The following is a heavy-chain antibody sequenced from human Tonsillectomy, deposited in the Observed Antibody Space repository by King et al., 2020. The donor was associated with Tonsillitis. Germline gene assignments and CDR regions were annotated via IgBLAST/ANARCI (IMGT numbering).Heavy chain of an antibody. V-gene: IGHV3-30*18. CDR2: ISYDGSNK. CDR3: AKLDYGGNPDAFDI. Sequence: VQLVESGGGVVQPGRSLRLSCAASGFIFSSYGMHWVRQAPGKGLEWVAVISYDGSNKYYVDSVKGRFTISRDNSKNTLYLQMNSLRAEDTAVYYCAKLDYGGNPDAFDIWGQGTMVTVSS. D-gene: IGHD4-23*01. CDR1: GFIFSSYG. J-gene: IGHJ3*02.